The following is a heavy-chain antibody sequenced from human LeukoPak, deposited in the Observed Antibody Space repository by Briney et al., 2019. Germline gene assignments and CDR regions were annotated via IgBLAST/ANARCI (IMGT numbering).Heavy chain of an antibody. CDR2: ISWDGVTT. V-gene: IGHV3-43*01. CDR3: AKDIGRDGYNAMGP. J-gene: IGHJ5*02. D-gene: IGHD5-24*01. Sequence: GGSLRLSCAASGFIFDDYTMHWVRQAPGKGLEWVSLISWDGVTTYYADSVKGRFTISRDNSKNSLYLQMDSLRTEDTAFYYCAKDIGRDGYNAMGPWGQGTLVAVSS. CDR1: GFIFDDYT.